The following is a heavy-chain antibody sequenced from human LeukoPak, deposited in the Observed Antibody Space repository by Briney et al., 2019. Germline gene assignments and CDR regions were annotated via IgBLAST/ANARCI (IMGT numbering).Heavy chain of an antibody. CDR2: IYTSGST. Sequence: SQTLSLTCTVSGGSISSGSYYWSWIRQPAGKGLEWIGRIYTSGSTNYHPSLKSRVTISVDTSKNQFSLKLGSVTAADTAVYYCAAMFWSGYYTGVDYWGQGTLVTVSS. CDR3: AAMFWSGYYTGVDY. D-gene: IGHD3-3*01. V-gene: IGHV4-61*02. J-gene: IGHJ4*02. CDR1: GGSISSGSYY.